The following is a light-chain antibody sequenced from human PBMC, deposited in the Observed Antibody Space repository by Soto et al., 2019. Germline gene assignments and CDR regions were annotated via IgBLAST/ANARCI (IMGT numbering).Light chain of an antibody. CDR3: SSYTSGSTVV. J-gene: IGLJ3*02. CDR1: SSDVGGYNY. Sequence: QAVLTQPASVSGSPGQSITISCTGTSSDVGGYNYVSWYQQHPGKAPKLWIYDVSNRPSGVSNRFSGSKSGNTASLTISGLQAEDEADYYCSSYTSGSTVVFGGGTKVTVL. CDR2: DVS. V-gene: IGLV2-14*01.